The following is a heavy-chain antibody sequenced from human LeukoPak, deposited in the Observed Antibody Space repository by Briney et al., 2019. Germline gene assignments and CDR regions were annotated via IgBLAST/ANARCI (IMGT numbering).Heavy chain of an antibody. CDR2: IYYSGST. D-gene: IGHD3-3*01. CDR1: GGSISSYY. CDR3: ARHVVPRDYDFWSGYYSWFDH. J-gene: IGHJ5*02. Sequence: SETLSLTCTVSGGSISSYYWSWMRQPPGKGLEWIGYIYYSGSTNYNPSLKSRVTISVDTSKNQFSLKLSSVTAADTAVYYCARHVVPRDYDFWSGYYSWFDHWGQGTLVTVSS. V-gene: IGHV4-59*08.